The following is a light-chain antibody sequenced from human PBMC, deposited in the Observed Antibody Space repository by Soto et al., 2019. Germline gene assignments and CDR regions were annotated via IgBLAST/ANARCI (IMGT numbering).Light chain of an antibody. CDR2: SAS. J-gene: IGKJ1*01. V-gene: IGKV3-15*01. CDR1: QSVRGN. Sequence: EIVMTQPPATLSVSPGERATLSCRASQSVRGNLAWYHQKPGQAPRLLIYSASTRATGIPARFSGSGSGTEFTLTINSLQSEDFAVYYCQQYNNWPRTFGQGTKV. CDR3: QQYNNWPRT.